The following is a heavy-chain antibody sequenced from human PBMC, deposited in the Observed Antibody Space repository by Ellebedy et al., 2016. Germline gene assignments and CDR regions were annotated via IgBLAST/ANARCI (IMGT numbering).Heavy chain of an antibody. J-gene: IGHJ4*02. V-gene: IGHV3-7*01. CDR1: AFTFSSHW. Sequence: GESLKISXVASAFTFSSHWMSWVRQAPGKGLEWVASIKEDGSEEYYVDSVKGRFTISRDNAKSSLYLQMNSLRVEDTAVYYCLPSGGSSIWGQGTLATVSS. CDR3: LPSGGSSI. CDR2: IKEDGSEE. D-gene: IGHD1-26*01.